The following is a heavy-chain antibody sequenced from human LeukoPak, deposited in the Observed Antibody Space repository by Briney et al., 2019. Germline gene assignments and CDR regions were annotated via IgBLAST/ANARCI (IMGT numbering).Heavy chain of an antibody. CDR3: ARDKYDFWSGYSLLGMDV. Sequence: ASVKVSCKASGYTFTSYDFNWVRQATGQRPEWMGWMSPNSGDTGYAQKFQDRVTMTRNTSISTAYMELSSLRSDDTAVYYCARDKYDFWSGYSLLGMDVWGQGTTVTVSS. J-gene: IGHJ6*02. CDR1: GYTFTSYD. CDR2: MSPNSGDT. D-gene: IGHD3-3*01. V-gene: IGHV1-8*01.